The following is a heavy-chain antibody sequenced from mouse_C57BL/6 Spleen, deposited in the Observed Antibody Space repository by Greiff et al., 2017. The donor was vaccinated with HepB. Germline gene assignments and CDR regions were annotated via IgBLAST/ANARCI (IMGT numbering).Heavy chain of an antibody. V-gene: IGHV5-9-1*02. CDR2: ISSGGDYI. CDR3: TRALYYYGSSYDWFAY. D-gene: IGHD1-1*01. J-gene: IGHJ3*01. CDR1: GFTFSSYA. Sequence: EVKVVESGEGLVKPGGSLKLSCAASGFTFSSYAMSWVRQTPEKRLEWVAYISSGGDYIYYADTVKGRFTISRDNARNTLYLQMSSLKSEDTAMYYCTRALYYYGSSYDWFAYWGQGTLVTVSA.